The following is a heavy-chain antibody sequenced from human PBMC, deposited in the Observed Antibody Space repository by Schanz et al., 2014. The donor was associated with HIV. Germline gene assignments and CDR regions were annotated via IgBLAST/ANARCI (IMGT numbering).Heavy chain of an antibody. D-gene: IGHD3-3*02. J-gene: IGHJ6*02. V-gene: IGHV1-69*01. Sequence: QMRLVQSGGEMKKPGSSVKVSCKASGGTFSIYAISWVRQAPGQGLEWMGGIIPIFGTANYAQKFQGRVTIIADESTSTAYMELSSLRSADTAVYFCARAAFSSEYYYGMDVWGQGTTVTVSS. CDR3: ARAAFSSEYYYGMDV. CDR2: IIPIFGTA. CDR1: GGTFSIYA.